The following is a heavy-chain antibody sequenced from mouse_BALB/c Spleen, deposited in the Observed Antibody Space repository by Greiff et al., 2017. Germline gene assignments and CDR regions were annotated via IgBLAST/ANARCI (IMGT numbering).Heavy chain of an antibody. CDR2: SRNKANDYTT. J-gene: IGHJ3*01. Sequence: EVKVVESGGGLVQPGGSLRLSCATSGFTFSDFYMEWVRQPPGKRLEWIAASRNKANDYTTEYSASVKGRFIVSRDTSQSILYLQMNALRAEDTAIYYCARSYGPAWFAYWGQGTLVTVSA. D-gene: IGHD2-10*02. CDR1: GFTFSDFY. V-gene: IGHV7-1*02. CDR3: ARSYGPAWFAY.